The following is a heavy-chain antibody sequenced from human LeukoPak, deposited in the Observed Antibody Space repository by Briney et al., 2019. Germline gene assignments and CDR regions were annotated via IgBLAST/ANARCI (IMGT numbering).Heavy chain of an antibody. CDR1: GVSISSYY. Sequence: SETLSLTCTVSGVSISSYYWSWIRQPPGKGLEWIGYIYYSGSTNYSPSLKSRVTISVDTSKNQFSLKLSSVTAADTAVYYCARDSVVAVAATQDYYYYGMDVWGQGTTVTVSS. J-gene: IGHJ6*02. V-gene: IGHV4-59*01. CDR2: IYYSGST. D-gene: IGHD2-15*01. CDR3: ARDSVVAVAATQDYYYYGMDV.